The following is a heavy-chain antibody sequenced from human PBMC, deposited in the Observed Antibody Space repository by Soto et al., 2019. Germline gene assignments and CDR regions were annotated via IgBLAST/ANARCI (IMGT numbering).Heavy chain of an antibody. V-gene: IGHV4-34*01. J-gene: IGHJ6*02. Sequence: SETLSLTCAVYGVSFSGYYWSWIRQPPGKGLEWIGEINHSGSTNYNPSLKSRVTISVDKSKNQFSLELSSVTAADTAVYYCARLGFGEDYYGMDVWGQGTTVTVSS. D-gene: IGHD3-10*01. CDR3: ARLGFGEDYYGMDV. CDR2: INHSGST. CDR1: GVSFSGYY.